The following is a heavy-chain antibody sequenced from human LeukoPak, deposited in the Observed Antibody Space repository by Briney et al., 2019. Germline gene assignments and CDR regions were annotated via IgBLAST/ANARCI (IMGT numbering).Heavy chain of an antibody. Sequence: GGSLRLSCAGSGFTFSSYWMNWVRQAPGKGLEWVAIIKKDGNEAFYVDSVKGRFTISRDNVENSLYLQMNGLRVEDTAVYYCMGGHGWLPENWGQGTLVTVSS. CDR2: IKKDGNEA. D-gene: IGHD3-22*01. J-gene: IGHJ4*02. CDR1: GFTFSSYW. CDR3: MGGHGWLPEN. V-gene: IGHV3-7*01.